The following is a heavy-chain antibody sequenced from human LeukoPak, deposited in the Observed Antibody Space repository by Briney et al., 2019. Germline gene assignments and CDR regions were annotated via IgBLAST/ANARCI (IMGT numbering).Heavy chain of an antibody. CDR3: ARSPNSGYGPWWFDP. D-gene: IGHD5-12*01. J-gene: IGHJ5*02. Sequence: GASVKVSCKGSGYTFTGYYMHWVRQAPGQGLEWMGWINPNSGGTNYAQKFQGRVTVTRDTSISTAYMELSRLRSDDTAVYYCARSPNSGYGPWWFDPWGQGTLVTVSS. CDR1: GYTFTGYY. V-gene: IGHV1-2*02. CDR2: INPNSGGT.